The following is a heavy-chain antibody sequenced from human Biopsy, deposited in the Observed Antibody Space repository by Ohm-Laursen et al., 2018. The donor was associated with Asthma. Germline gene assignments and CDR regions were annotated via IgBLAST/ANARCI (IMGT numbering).Heavy chain of an antibody. Sequence: SLRLSCTASRFTYEMHWVRQAPGKGLEWVAVISYDGSNIYYADSVKGRFTISRDNSKNTLSLQMNSLTAEDTAVYYCAREGVAGTHIEDWGQGTLVTVSS. CDR2: ISYDGSNI. CDR1: RFTYE. CDR3: AREGVAGTHIED. V-gene: IGHV3-30-3*01. D-gene: IGHD6-19*01. J-gene: IGHJ4*02.